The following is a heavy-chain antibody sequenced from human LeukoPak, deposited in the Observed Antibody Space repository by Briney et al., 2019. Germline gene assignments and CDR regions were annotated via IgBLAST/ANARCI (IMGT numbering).Heavy chain of an antibody. V-gene: IGHV6-1*01. J-gene: IGHJ5*02. CDR2: TYYRSKWYN. D-gene: IGHD1-14*01. CDR1: GDSVSSNSAA. CDR3: ARDDDRNNNWFDP. Sequence: SQTLSLTCAISGDSVSSNSAAWNWIRQSPPRGLEWLGRTYYRSKWYNDYAVSVKSRITINPDTSKNQFSLQLNSVTPEDTAVYYCARDDDRNNNWFDPWGQGTLVTVSS.